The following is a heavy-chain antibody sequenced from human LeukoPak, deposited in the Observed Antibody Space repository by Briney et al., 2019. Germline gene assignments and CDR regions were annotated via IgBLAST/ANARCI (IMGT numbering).Heavy chain of an antibody. V-gene: IGHV1-18*01. Sequence: ASVKVSCKASGYTFSSYGISWVRQAPGEGLEWMGWISAYNGNTNYAQKLQGRVTMTTDTSTSTAYMELRSLRSDDTAVYYCVVLTGDRLDYWGQGTLVTVSS. CDR1: GYTFSSYG. J-gene: IGHJ4*02. CDR3: VVLTGDRLDY. CDR2: ISAYNGNT. D-gene: IGHD7-27*01.